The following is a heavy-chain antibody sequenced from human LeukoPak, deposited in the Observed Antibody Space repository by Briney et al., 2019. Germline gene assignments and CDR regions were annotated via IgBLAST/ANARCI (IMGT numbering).Heavy chain of an antibody. Sequence: GRSLRLSCTASGFTFGDYAMSWVRQAPGKGLEWVGFIRSKGYGGTTEYAASVKGRFTISRDDSKSIAYLQMNSLKTEDTAVYYCTRDQSYGSGSYYMGYWGQGTLVTVSS. CDR1: GFTFGDYA. CDR2: IRSKGYGGTT. J-gene: IGHJ4*02. CDR3: TRDQSYGSGSYYMGY. D-gene: IGHD3-10*01. V-gene: IGHV3-49*04.